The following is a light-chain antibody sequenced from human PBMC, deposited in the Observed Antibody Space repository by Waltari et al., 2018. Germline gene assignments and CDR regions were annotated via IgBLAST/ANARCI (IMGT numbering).Light chain of an antibody. J-gene: IGKJ1*01. CDR3: QQRYSTPPWT. V-gene: IGKV1-39*01. CDR2: AAS. CDR1: QSISIY. Sequence: DIQVTQSPSSLSASVGDRVTITCRASQSISIYLNWYQQKPGKAPKLLISAASILQSGVPSRVSGSGSGTDFTLTISSLQPEDFASYYCQQRYSTPPWTFGQGTKVEI.